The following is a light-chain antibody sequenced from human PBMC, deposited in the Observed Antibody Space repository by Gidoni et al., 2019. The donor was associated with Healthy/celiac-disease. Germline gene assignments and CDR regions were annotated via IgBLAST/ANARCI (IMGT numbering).Light chain of an antibody. CDR2: DAS. Sequence: DIVLTQSPATLSLSPVERATLSCRASQSVSSYLAWYPQKPGQAPRLLIYDASNRAPGIPARFSGSGSGTDFTLTISSLEPEDFAVYYCQQRSNWPPTFGQGTKVEIK. CDR3: QQRSNWPPT. V-gene: IGKV3-11*01. J-gene: IGKJ1*01. CDR1: QSVSSY.